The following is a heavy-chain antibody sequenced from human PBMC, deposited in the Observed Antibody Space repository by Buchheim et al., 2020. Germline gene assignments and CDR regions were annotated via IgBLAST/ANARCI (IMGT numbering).Heavy chain of an antibody. D-gene: IGHD3-10*01. CDR1: GYTFTSYD. CDR2: INPSGGST. J-gene: IGHJ6*02. CDR3: ARGGRIWFGDGDCMDV. V-gene: IGHV1-46*01. Sequence: QVQLVQSGAEVKKPGASVKVSCKASGYTFTSYDINWVRQAPGQGLEWMGIINPSGGSTSYAQKFQGRVTMTRDTSTSTVYMELSSLRSEDTAVYYCARGGRIWFGDGDCMDVWGQGTT.